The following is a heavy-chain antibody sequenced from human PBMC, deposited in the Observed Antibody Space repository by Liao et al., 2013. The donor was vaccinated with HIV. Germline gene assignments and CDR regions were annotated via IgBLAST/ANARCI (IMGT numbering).Heavy chain of an antibody. Sequence: QVQLQQWGAGLLKPSETLSLTCAVYGGSFSGYYWSWIRQPPGKGLEWIGEINHSGSTNYNPSLKSRVTISVDTSKNQFSLKLSSVTAADTAVYYCTXPDGGNIGLVLGRRGYFQHWGQGTLVTVSS. CDR3: TXPDGGNIGLVLGRRGYFQH. CDR2: INHSGST. CDR1: GGSFSGYY. D-gene: IGHD4-23*01. V-gene: IGHV4-34*01. J-gene: IGHJ1*01.